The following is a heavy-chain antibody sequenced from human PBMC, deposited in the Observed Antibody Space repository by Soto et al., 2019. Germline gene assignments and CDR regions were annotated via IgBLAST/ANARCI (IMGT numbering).Heavy chain of an antibody. CDR2: IYPGDSDT. CDR3: ARSYSSSSYFDQ. J-gene: IGHJ4*02. D-gene: IGHD6-6*01. Sequence: RXDSLKVSWKCSGNNFAIYLIGLVLQMPGKGLEWMGFIYPGDSDTRYNPSFQGHVTISADKSISTAYLQWSSLQASDTAIYYCARSYSSSSYFDQWGQRTQVTVSS. CDR1: GNNFAIYL. V-gene: IGHV5-51*01.